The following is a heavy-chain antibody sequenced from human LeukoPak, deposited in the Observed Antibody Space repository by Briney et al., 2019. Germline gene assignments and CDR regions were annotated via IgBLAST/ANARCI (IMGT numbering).Heavy chain of an antibody. CDR3: ARGPSTTFDY. CDR1: GGSFSGYY. CDR2: INHSGST. V-gene: IGHV4-34*01. Sequence: PETLSLTCAVYGGSFSGYYWSWIRQPPGKGLEWIGEINHSGSTNYNPSLKSRVTISVDTSKNQFSLKLSSVTAADTAVYYCARGPSTTFDYWGQGTLVTVSS. D-gene: IGHD2/OR15-2a*01. J-gene: IGHJ4*02.